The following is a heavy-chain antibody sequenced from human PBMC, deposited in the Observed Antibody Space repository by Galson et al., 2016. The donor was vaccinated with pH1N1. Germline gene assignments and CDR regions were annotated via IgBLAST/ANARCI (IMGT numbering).Heavy chain of an antibody. D-gene: IGHD4/OR15-4a*01. CDR3: VRAVGAVEAF. CDR1: GFTFSTYA. CDR2: IKHDGSQK. V-gene: IGHV3-7*01. Sequence: SLRLSCAASGFTFSTYAMSWVRQAPGKGLEWVANIKHDGSQKYYVDSVKGRSTISRDNAKNSLYLQMNSLRAEDTAVYYCVRAVGAVEAFWGQGTLVTVSS. J-gene: IGHJ4*02.